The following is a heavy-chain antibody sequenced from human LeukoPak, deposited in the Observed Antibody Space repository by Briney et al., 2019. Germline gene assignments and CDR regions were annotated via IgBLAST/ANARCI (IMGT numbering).Heavy chain of an antibody. CDR1: GGTFSSYA. CDR2: IIPIFGTA. Sequence: ASVKVSCKASGGTFSSYAISWVRQAPGQGLEWMGGIIPIFGTANYAQKFQGRATITADESTSTAYMELSSLRSEDTAVYYCARDSHCSSTSCYAEAFDIWGQGTMVTVSS. V-gene: IGHV1-69*13. D-gene: IGHD2-2*01. J-gene: IGHJ3*02. CDR3: ARDSHCSSTSCYAEAFDI.